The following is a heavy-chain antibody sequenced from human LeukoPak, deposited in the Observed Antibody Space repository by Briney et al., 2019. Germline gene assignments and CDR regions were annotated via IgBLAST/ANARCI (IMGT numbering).Heavy chain of an antibody. Sequence: ASVKVSCKASGYTFTSYSMNWVRHAPGQGLEYMGWINANTGNPTYAQGFTGRSVFSLDTSVSTAYLKISSLKAKDTAVYYCARAAYYGSGSYYRVHYYYYYMDVWGKGTTVTISS. V-gene: IGHV7-4-1*02. J-gene: IGHJ6*03. CDR2: INANTGNP. CDR1: GYTFTSYS. D-gene: IGHD3-10*01. CDR3: ARAAYYGSGSYYRVHYYYYYMDV.